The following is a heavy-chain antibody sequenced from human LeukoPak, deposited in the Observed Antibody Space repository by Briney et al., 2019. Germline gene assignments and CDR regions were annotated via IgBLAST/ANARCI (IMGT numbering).Heavy chain of an antibody. Sequence: SVKVSCKASGGTFSSYAIGWVRQAPGQGLEWMGGIIPIFGTANYAQKFQGRVTITTDESTSTAYMELSSLRSEDTGVYYCARDRRGITGTIYYDMDVWGKGTTVTVSS. CDR2: IIPIFGTA. CDR1: GGTFSSYA. V-gene: IGHV1-69*05. CDR3: ARDRRGITGTIYYDMDV. D-gene: IGHD1-7*01. J-gene: IGHJ6*03.